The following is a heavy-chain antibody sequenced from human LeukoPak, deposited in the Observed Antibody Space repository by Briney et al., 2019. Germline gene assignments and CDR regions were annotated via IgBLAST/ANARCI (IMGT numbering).Heavy chain of an antibody. D-gene: IGHD3-10*01. CDR1: GFTFSSYG. J-gene: IGHJ4*02. V-gene: IGHV3-23*01. CDR3: AKEQGLLWFGELCDY. Sequence: GGSLRLSCAASGFTFSSYGMSWVRQAPGKGLEWVSAISGSGGSTYYTDSVKGWFTISRDNSKNTLYLQMNSLRAEDTAVYYCAKEQGLLWFGELCDYWGQGTLVTVSS. CDR2: ISGSGGST.